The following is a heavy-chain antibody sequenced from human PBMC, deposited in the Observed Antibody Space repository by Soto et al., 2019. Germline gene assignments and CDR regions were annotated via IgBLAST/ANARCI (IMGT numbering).Heavy chain of an antibody. CDR2: TYSSGIT. D-gene: IGHD3-3*01. V-gene: IGHV4-30-4*01. Sequence: SETLSLTCTVSGDSISSGDSYWSWIRQSPGKGLEWIGYTYSSGITYYNESLKSRVSMSVDTSNNQFSLKMNSVTASDSAVYYCARGREGGRDSLGSGYYTNWFDPWGQGRLVTVSS. CDR3: ARGREGGRDSLGSGYYTNWFDP. CDR1: GDSISSGDSY. J-gene: IGHJ5*02.